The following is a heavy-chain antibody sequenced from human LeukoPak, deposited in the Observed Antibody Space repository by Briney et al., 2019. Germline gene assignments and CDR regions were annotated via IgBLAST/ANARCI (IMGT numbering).Heavy chain of an antibody. D-gene: IGHD2-8*01. CDR3: ARGGQSNDGFDF. Sequence: GGSLRLSCAASGFTFTSYAMSWVRRAPGKGLEWVSGISGAAITTYYADSVKARFTISRDNSKNTLDLQMNSLRAEDTAVYYCARGGQSNDGFDFWGQGTLVTVSS. CDR1: GFTFTSYA. J-gene: IGHJ4*02. CDR2: ISGAAITT. V-gene: IGHV3-23*01.